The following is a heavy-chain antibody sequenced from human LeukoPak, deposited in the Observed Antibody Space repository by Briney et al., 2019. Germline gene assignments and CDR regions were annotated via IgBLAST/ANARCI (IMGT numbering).Heavy chain of an antibody. CDR1: GDSVSSNSAA. Sequence: SPTLSLTCAISGDSVSSNSAAWNWIRQSPSRGLEWLGRTYYRSKWYNDYAVSVKSRITINPDTSKNQFSLQLNSVTPEDTAVYYCATGPGPYSSSWYYYYMDGWGKGTTGTGSS. V-gene: IGHV6-1*01. D-gene: IGHD6-13*01. CDR3: ATGPGPYSSSWYYYYMDG. CDR2: TYYRSKWYN. J-gene: IGHJ6*03.